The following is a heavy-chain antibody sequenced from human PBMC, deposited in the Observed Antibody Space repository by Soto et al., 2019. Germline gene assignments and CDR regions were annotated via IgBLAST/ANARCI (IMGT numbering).Heavy chain of an antibody. CDR2: ISTYNGNT. CDR1: GYTFTTYD. J-gene: IGHJ4*02. Sequence: EASVKVSCKASGYTFTTYDISWVRQAPGQGLEWMGRISTYNGNTNYAQKFQGRVTITADESTSTAYMELSSLRSEDTAVYYCARDGGVYDYSPFDYWGQGTLVTVSS. V-gene: IGHV1-18*01. CDR3: ARDGGVYDYSPFDY. D-gene: IGHD4-4*01.